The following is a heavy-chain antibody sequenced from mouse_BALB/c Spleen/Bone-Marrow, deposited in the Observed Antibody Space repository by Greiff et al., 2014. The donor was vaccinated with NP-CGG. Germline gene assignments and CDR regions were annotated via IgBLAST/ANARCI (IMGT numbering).Heavy chain of an antibody. CDR2: IYPSDSYT. D-gene: IGHD2-1*01. Sequence: VQLQESGAELVRPGASVKLSCKASGYTFTTYWIHWVKQRPGQGLEWIGNIYPSDSYTNYNQKFKDKATLTVDKSSSTAYMQHSSPTSEDSAVYDCTRWDGNYLYWYFDVWGAGTTVTVSS. CDR3: TRWDGNYLYWYFDV. V-gene: IGHV1-69*02. J-gene: IGHJ1*01. CDR1: GYTFTTYW.